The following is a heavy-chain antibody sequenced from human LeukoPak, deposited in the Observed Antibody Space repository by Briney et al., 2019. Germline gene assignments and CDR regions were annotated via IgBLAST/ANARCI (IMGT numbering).Heavy chain of an antibody. D-gene: IGHD2-15*01. CDR3: TRDRCSGGRCYSDY. J-gene: IGHJ4*02. CDR2: IGPTGDT. CDR1: GFTFNDYY. Sequence: GGSLRLSCAASGFTFNDYYMSWIRQAPGKGLEWVSAIGPTGDTYYAGSVRGRFTISRENAENSLYLQMNSLRAGDTAVYYCTRDRCSGGRCYSDYWGQGTLVTVSS. V-gene: IGHV3-13*01.